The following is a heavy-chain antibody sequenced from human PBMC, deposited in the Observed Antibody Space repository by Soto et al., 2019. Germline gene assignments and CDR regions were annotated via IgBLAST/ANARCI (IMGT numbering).Heavy chain of an antibody. CDR3: ARGGYSEDGYNPFDY. V-gene: IGHV1-69*13. CDR1: GGTFSSYA. Sequence: SVKVSCKASGGTFSSYAISWVRQAPGQGLEWMGGIIPIFGTANYAQKFQGRVTITADESTSTAYMELSSLRSEDTAVYYCARGGYSEDGYNPFDYWGQGTLVTVSS. D-gene: IGHD3-22*01. CDR2: IIPIFGTA. J-gene: IGHJ4*02.